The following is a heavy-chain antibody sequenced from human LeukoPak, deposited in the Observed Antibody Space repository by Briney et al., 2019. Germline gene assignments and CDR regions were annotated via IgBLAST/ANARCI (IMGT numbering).Heavy chain of an antibody. V-gene: IGHV3-64*01. D-gene: IGHD1-20*01. J-gene: IGHJ4*02. CDR1: GFTFSRYA. CDR2: ISSNGGST. Sequence: VGSLRLSCAASGFTFSRYAMHWVRQAPGKGLESVSAISSNGGSTYYANSVKGRFTISRDNSKNTLYLQMGSLRAEDLAVYYCARDFGLTGKVDYWGQGTLVTVSS. CDR3: ARDFGLTGKVDY.